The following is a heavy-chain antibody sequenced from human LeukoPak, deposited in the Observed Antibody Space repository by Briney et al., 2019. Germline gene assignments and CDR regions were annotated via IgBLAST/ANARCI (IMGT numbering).Heavy chain of an antibody. V-gene: IGHV3-66*02. Sequence: GGSLRLSCAASGFTVSSDYMSWVRQAPGKGLEWVSIINSGGDTYYADSVKDRFTISRDNSKNTLYLQMNSLRAEDTAVYYCARDRYSTIFGGWGQGTLVTVSS. CDR1: GFTVSSDY. CDR3: ARDRYSTIFGG. CDR2: INSGGDT. D-gene: IGHD3-3*01. J-gene: IGHJ4*02.